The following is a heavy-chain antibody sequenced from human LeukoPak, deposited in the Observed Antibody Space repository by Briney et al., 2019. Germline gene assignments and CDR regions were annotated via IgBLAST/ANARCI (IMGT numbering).Heavy chain of an antibody. V-gene: IGHV3-21*01. CDR2: ISSSSSYI. CDR3: ARDNGYVDLNAFDI. CDR1: GFTFSSYS. Sequence: GGSLGLSCAASGFTFSSYSMNWVRQAPGKGLEWVSSISSSSSYIYYADSVKGRFTISRDNAKNSLYLQMNSLRAEDTAVYYCARDNGYVDLNAFDIWGQGTMVTVSS. J-gene: IGHJ3*02. D-gene: IGHD5-12*01.